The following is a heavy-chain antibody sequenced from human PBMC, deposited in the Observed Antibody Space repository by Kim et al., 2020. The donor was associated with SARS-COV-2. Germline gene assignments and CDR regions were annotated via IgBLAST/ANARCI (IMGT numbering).Heavy chain of an antibody. V-gene: IGHV4-34*01. CDR3: ARGETDY. Sequence: SETLSLTCAVYGGSFSGYYWSWIRQPPGKGLEWIGEINHSGSTNYNPSLKSRVTISVDTSKNQFSLKLSSVTAADTAVYYCARGETDYWGQGTLVTVSS. CDR2: INHSGST. CDR1: GGSFSGYY. J-gene: IGHJ4*02.